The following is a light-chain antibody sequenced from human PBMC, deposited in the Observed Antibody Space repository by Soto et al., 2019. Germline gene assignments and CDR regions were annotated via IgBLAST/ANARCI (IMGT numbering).Light chain of an antibody. V-gene: IGKV1-5*03. CDR1: QSINNW. Sequence: DIQMTQSPSTLSASVGDRVTITCRASQSINNWLAWYQQKPGKAPKLLISKASNLKSGVPSRFSGTGSWTEFTLTISSLQPDDFASYYCQQYDSYPFTFGGGTKVEI. J-gene: IGKJ4*01. CDR2: KAS. CDR3: QQYDSYPFT.